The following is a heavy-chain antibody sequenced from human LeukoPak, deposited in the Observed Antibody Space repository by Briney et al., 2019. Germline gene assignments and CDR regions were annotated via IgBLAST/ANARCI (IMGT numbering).Heavy chain of an antibody. CDR2: INPNSGGT. J-gene: IGHJ4*02. CDR3: AREVAAGSFDY. Sequence: ASVKVSCKASAYTFTDYYMHWVRRAPGQGLEWMGWINPNSGGTNYAQKFQGRVTMTRDTSISTAYMELSRLRSDDTAVYYCAREVAAGSFDYWGQGTLVTVSS. D-gene: IGHD6-13*01. CDR1: AYTFTDYY. V-gene: IGHV1-2*02.